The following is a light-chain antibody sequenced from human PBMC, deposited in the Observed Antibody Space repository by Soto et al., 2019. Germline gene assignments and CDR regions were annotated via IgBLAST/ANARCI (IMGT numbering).Light chain of an antibody. Sequence: DIQMTQSPSSLSAVVGDRVTLTCLASRGIGDRLAWFQQKPGKAPQFLIQAASNLQSGVPSRFSGSGSGTEFILSINSLQPEESATYYGLQVSSFPRTCGQGTKVDIK. CDR1: RGIGDR. V-gene: IGKV1-12*01. CDR2: AAS. CDR3: LQVSSFPRT. J-gene: IGKJ1*01.